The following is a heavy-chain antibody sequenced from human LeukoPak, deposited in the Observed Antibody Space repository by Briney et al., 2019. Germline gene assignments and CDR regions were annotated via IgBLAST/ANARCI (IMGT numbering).Heavy chain of an antibody. CDR2: INPNSGGT. CDR1: GYTFTGYY. D-gene: IGHD3-10*01. CDR3: ARASTMVRGVIVECWFDP. V-gene: IGHV1-2*02. Sequence: ASVKVSCKASGYTFTGYYMHWVRQAPGQGLEWMGWINPNSGGTNYAQKFQGRVTMTRDTSISTAYMELSRLGSDDTAVYYCARASTMVRGVIVECWFDPWGQGTLVTVSS. J-gene: IGHJ5*02.